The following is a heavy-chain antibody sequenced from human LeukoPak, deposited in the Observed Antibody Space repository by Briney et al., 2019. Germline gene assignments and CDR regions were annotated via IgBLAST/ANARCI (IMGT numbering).Heavy chain of an antibody. V-gene: IGHV4-34*01. Sequence: SETLSLTCAVYGGSFSGYYWSWIRQPPGKGLEWIGEINHSGSTNYNPSLKSRVTISVDTSKNQFSLKLSSVTAADTAVYYCARGFSRYGSGRYPRGYWGQGTLVTVSS. CDR2: INHSGST. J-gene: IGHJ4*02. D-gene: IGHD3-10*01. CDR1: GGSFSGYY. CDR3: ARGFSRYGSGRYPRGY.